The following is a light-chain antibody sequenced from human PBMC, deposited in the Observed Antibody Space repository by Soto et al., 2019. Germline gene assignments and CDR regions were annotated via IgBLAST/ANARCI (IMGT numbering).Light chain of an antibody. Sequence: QSALTQPRSVSGSPGESVTISCTGTSSDVGGYNYVSWYQQHPVKAPKLMIYDVNKRPSGVPDRFSGSKSGNTASLTITGLQAEDEADYYCCSYAGSPYVFGTGTKVTVL. CDR2: DVN. CDR1: SSDVGGYNY. V-gene: IGLV2-11*01. J-gene: IGLJ1*01. CDR3: CSYAGSPYV.